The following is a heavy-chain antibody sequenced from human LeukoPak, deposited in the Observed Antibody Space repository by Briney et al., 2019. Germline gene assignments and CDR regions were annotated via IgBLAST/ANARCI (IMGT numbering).Heavy chain of an antibody. CDR2: IYYIGST. CDR3: ARVVGATGSSDY. D-gene: IGHD1-26*01. V-gene: IGHV4-59*01. J-gene: IGHJ4*02. CDR1: GGSISNDY. Sequence: SETLSLTCTVSGGSISNDYWSWIRQPPGKGLEWIGYIYYIGSTNYNPSLKSRITISVDTSKSHFSLKLSSVTAADTAVYYCARVVGATGSSDYWGQGTLVTVSS.